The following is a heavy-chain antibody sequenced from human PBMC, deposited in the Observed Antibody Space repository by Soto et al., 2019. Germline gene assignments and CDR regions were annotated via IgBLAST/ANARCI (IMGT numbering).Heavy chain of an antibody. CDR3: ARVVPVRIIDN. D-gene: IGHD2-2*01. Sequence: ASVKVSCKASGYAFTSYYMHWVRQAPGQGLEWMGIINPSGGSTSYAQKFQGRVTMTRDTSTSTVYMELSSLRSEDTAVYYCARVVPVRIIDNWGQGPLVTVSS. V-gene: IGHV1-46*01. J-gene: IGHJ4*02. CDR2: INPSGGST. CDR1: GYAFTSYY.